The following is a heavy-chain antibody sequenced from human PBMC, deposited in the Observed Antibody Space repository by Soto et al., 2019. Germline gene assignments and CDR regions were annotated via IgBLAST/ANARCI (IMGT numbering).Heavy chain of an antibody. Sequence: QVQLVQSGAEVKKPGSSVKVSCKASGGTFSSYAISWVRQAPGPGLEWMGGIIPIFGTANYAQKFQGRVTITADESTSTAYMELSSLRSEDTAVYYCAGNTYYYDSSGYDYFDYWGQVTLVTVSS. V-gene: IGHV1-69*01. CDR3: AGNTYYYDSSGYDYFDY. CDR2: IIPIFGTA. CDR1: GGTFSSYA. J-gene: IGHJ4*02. D-gene: IGHD3-22*01.